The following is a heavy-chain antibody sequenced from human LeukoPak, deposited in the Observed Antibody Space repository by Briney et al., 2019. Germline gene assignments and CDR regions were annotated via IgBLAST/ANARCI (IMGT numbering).Heavy chain of an antibody. V-gene: IGHV4-61*01. CDR2: IYYSGST. J-gene: IGHJ6*03. D-gene: IGHD3-9*01. CDR3: ARENYDILTGYGDYYYYMDV. Sequence: SETLSLTCTVSGGSISSGSYYWSWIRQPPGKGLEWIGYIYYSGSTNYNPSLKSRVTISVDTSKNQFSLKLSSVTAADTAVYYCARENYDILTGYGDYYYYMDVWGKGTTVTVSS. CDR1: GGSISSGSYY.